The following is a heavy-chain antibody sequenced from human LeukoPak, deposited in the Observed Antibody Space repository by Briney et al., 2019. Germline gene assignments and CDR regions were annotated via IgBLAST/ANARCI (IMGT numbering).Heavy chain of an antibody. V-gene: IGHV3-33*01. J-gene: IGHJ3*02. CDR2: IWYDGSNK. CDR3: AREILGTYDAFDI. D-gene: IGHD7-27*01. Sequence: GGSLRLSCAASGFTFSSYGMHWVRQAPGKGLEWVAVIWYDGSNKYYADSVKGRFTISRDNSKNTLYLQMNSLRAEDTAVYYCAREILGTYDAFDIWGQGTMVTVCS. CDR1: GFTFSSYG.